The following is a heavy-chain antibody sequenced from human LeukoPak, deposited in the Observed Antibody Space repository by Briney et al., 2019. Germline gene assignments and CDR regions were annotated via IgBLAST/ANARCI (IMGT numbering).Heavy chain of an antibody. CDR2: FDPEDGET. Sequence: ASVEVSCKVSGYTLTELSMHWVRQAPGKGLEWMGGFDPEDGETIYAQKFQGRVTMTEDTSTDTAYMELSSLRSEDTAVYYCATVDRSAVAGTFDYWGQGTLVTVSS. CDR1: GYTLTELS. V-gene: IGHV1-24*01. D-gene: IGHD6-19*01. J-gene: IGHJ4*02. CDR3: ATVDRSAVAGTFDY.